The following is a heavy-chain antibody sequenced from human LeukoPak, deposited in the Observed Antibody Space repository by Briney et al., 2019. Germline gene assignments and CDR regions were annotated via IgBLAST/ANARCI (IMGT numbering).Heavy chain of an antibody. CDR1: GGSIRSYC. J-gene: IGHJ4*02. CDR3: VRDKERAYYFDY. Sequence: SETLSLTCTVSGGSIRSYCWSWIRQPPGKGLELIGYIYSSGTTNYNPSLKSRVTISVDTSKNQFSLKLTSVTAADTAVHYCVRDKERAYYFDYWGQGMLVTVSS. V-gene: IGHV4-59*01. CDR2: IYSSGTT.